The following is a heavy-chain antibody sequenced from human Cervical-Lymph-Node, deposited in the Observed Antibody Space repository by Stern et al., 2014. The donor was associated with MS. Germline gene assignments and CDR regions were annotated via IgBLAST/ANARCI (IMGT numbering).Heavy chain of an antibody. V-gene: IGHV3-9*01. CDR2: ISWNSGSI. CDR1: GFTFDDYA. Sequence: EVQLVQSGGGLVQPGRSLRLSCAASGFTFDDYAMHWVRQAPGKGLEWVSGISWNSGSIGYADSVKGRFTISRDNAKNSLYLQMNSLRAEDTALYYCAKTGYGSGSSYDYWGQGTLVTVSS. CDR3: AKTGYGSGSSYDY. J-gene: IGHJ4*02. D-gene: IGHD3-10*01.